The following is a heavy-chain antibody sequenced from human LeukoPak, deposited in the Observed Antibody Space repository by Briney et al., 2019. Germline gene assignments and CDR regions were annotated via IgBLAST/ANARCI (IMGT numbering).Heavy chain of an antibody. CDR2: VFHSGTT. Sequence: SETLSLTCTVSGGSISGSRSYWGWIRQPPGKGLEWIGSVFHSGTTYYNPSLKSRLTISVDTSKNQFSLKLSSVTAADTAVYYCARRDYSGDNPVLDYWGQGTLVTISS. V-gene: IGHV4-39*01. CDR3: ARRDYSGDNPVLDY. CDR1: GGSISGSRSY. D-gene: IGHD4-23*01. J-gene: IGHJ4*02.